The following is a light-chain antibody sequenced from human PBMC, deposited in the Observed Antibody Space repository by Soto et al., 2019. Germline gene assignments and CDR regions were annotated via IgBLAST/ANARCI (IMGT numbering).Light chain of an antibody. CDR2: DAS. Sequence: ELVVTQSPATLSVSPGERVTLSCRTSQDVSSKLAWYQQKAGQAPSLLIFDASIRVPTTPARFSGSVSGTEFTLTISSLESEDFAVYFCQQYGDRPRTFGQGTKVDIK. J-gene: IGKJ1*01. CDR1: QDVSSK. CDR3: QQYGDRPRT. V-gene: IGKV3-15*01.